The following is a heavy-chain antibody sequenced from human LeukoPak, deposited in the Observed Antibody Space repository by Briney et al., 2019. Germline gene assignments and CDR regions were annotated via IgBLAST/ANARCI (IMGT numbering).Heavy chain of an antibody. D-gene: IGHD3-22*01. CDR2: IYYSGST. V-gene: IGHV4-39*01. CDR3: ARHRGDYYDSSGYYP. Sequence: SETLSLTRTVSGGSISSSSYYWGWIRQPPGKGLEWIGSIYYSGSTYYNPSLKSRVTISVDTSKNQFSLKLSSVTAADTAVYYCARHRGDYYDSSGYYPWGQGTLVTVSS. J-gene: IGHJ5*02. CDR1: GGSISSSSYY.